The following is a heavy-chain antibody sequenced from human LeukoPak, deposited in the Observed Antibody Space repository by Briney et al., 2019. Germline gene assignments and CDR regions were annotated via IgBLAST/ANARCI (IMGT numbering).Heavy chain of an antibody. CDR2: INPNSGGT. D-gene: IGHD3-22*01. CDR1: GYTFTGYY. V-gene: IGHV1-2*02. CDR3: AREDSSQGAFDI. J-gene: IGHJ3*02. Sequence: ASVKVSCKASGYTFTGYYMHRVRQAPGQGLAWMGWINPNSGGTNYAQRFQGRVTMTRDTSISTAYMELSRLRSDDTAVYYCAREDSSQGAFDIWGQGTMVTVSS.